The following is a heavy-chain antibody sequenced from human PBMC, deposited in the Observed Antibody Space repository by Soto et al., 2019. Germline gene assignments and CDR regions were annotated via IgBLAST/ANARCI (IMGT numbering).Heavy chain of an antibody. CDR1: GFTFSTYA. D-gene: IGHD3-9*01. CDR2: ISDSGDRT. Sequence: EVQLLESGGGLVQPGGSLRLSCGASGFTFSTYAMSWVRQTPGKGLERVAGISDSGDRTYHADSVKGRLTISRDNSKNTLFLQMISLRVEDTATYYCAKGFGSDWSYFDYWGQGYLVIVSS. CDR3: AKGFGSDWSYFDY. J-gene: IGHJ4*02. V-gene: IGHV3-23*01.